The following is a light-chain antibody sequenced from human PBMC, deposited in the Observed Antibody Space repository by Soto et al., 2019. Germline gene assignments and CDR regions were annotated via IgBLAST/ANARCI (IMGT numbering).Light chain of an antibody. Sequence: DVVMTQSPLSLPVIVGQPASISCRSSQSLIHSDGSTYLSWFQQRPGQSPRRLIYEVSDRDSGVPDRFSGSGSGTDFTLKISRVEAEDVGVYYCMQGTHWPWTFGQGTEVEIK. CDR3: MQGTHWPWT. J-gene: IGKJ1*01. V-gene: IGKV2-30*02. CDR1: QSLIHSDGSTY. CDR2: EVS.